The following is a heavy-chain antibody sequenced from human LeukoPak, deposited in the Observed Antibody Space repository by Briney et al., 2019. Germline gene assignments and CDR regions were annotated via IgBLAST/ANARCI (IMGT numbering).Heavy chain of an antibody. D-gene: IGHD4-17*01. V-gene: IGHV4-59*01. CDR2: IYYSGST. J-gene: IGHJ4*02. CDR1: GGSISSYY. CDR3: ARGYDYGDYALDY. Sequence: SETLSLTCTVSGGSISSYYWSWIRQPPGKGLEWIGYIYYSGSTNYNPSLKSRVTIPVDTSKNQFSLKLSSVTAADTAVYYCARGYDYGDYALDYWGQGTLVTVSS.